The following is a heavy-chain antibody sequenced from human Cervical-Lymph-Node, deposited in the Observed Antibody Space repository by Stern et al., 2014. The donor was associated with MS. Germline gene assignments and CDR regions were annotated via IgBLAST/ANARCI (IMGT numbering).Heavy chain of an antibody. Sequence: EVQLVESGGGLVQPGRSLRLSCVASGFKFEEHAMYWVRQVPGKGLEWVSGISWDSESVDSADSVKGRLIISRDNAKKSLYLQMNSLRLEDTALYYCARGSLRSNWNYLFDVFDIWGQGTLVTVSS. CDR2: ISWDSESV. J-gene: IGHJ3*02. CDR3: ARGSLRSNWNYLFDVFDI. CDR1: GFKFEEHA. V-gene: IGHV3-9*01. D-gene: IGHD1-7*01.